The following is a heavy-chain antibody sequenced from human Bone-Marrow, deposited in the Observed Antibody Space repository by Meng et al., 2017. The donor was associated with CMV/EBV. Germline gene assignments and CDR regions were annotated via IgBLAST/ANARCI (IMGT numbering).Heavy chain of an antibody. V-gene: IGHV3-53*01. D-gene: IGHD3-10*01. CDR1: GFTFSSYA. J-gene: IGHJ4*02. Sequence: GESLKISCAASGFTFSSYAMHWVRQAPGKGLEWVSVIYSSGSTYFADSVKGRFTVSRDRSKNMLYLQMDSLRAEDTAVYYCARDRGDLMYYFDLWGQGSLVAASS. CDR3: ARDRGDLMYYFDL. CDR2: IYSSGST.